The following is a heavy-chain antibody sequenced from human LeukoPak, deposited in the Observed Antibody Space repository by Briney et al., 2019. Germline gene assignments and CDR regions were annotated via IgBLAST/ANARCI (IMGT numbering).Heavy chain of an antibody. Sequence: PGGSLRLSCSASGFTFKSYAMHWVRQAPGKGLEYVSSINTNGANTYYADSVKGRFTISRDNSRNTVTPEDTAVYYCVKGLDYSSSQMDSWGQGPLVTVSS. CDR2: INTNGANT. CDR3: SSQMDS. D-gene: IGHD6-6*01. J-gene: IGHJ4*02. V-gene: IGHV3-64D*06. CDR1: GFTFKSYA.